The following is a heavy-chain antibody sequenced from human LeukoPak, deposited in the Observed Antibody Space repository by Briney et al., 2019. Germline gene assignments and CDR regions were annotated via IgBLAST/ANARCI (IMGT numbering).Heavy chain of an antibody. D-gene: IGHD1-26*01. J-gene: IGHJ4*02. CDR1: GFTLSSYG. Sequence: GGSLRLSCAASGFTLSSYGVHWVRQAPGKGLEWVAVISYDGSNKYYADSVKGRFTISRDNSKNTLYLQMNSLRAEDTAVYYCAKDHGRAFGYWGQGTLVTVSS. CDR2: ISYDGSNK. V-gene: IGHV3-30*18. CDR3: AKDHGRAFGY.